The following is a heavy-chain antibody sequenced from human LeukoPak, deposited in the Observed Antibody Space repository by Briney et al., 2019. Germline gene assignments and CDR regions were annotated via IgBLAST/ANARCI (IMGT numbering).Heavy chain of an antibody. Sequence: GSLRLSCGASEFAFITYNMNWVRQAPGKGLEWVSYISTGSSTTYYADSVKGRFTISRDNVENSLYLQMNSLRDEDTAVYYCARVAAGYSVNYFDYWGQGTLVTVSP. D-gene: IGHD4-23*01. CDR1: EFAFITYN. CDR2: ISTGSSTT. J-gene: IGHJ4*02. V-gene: IGHV3-48*02. CDR3: ARVAAGYSVNYFDY.